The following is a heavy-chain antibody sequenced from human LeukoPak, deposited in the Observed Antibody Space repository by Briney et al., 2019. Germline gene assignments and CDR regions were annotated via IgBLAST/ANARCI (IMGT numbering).Heavy chain of an antibody. CDR2: ISAYNGNT. J-gene: IGHJ6*02. V-gene: IGHV1-18*01. CDR1: GYTFTSYG. Sequence: GASVKASCKASGYTFTSYGISWVRQAPGQGLEWMGWISAYNGNTNYAQKLQGRVTMTTDTSTSTAYMELRSLRSDDTAVYYCARVGYSSGWSVYYYYYGMDVWGQGTTVTVSS. CDR3: ARVGYSSGWSVYYYYYGMDV. D-gene: IGHD6-19*01.